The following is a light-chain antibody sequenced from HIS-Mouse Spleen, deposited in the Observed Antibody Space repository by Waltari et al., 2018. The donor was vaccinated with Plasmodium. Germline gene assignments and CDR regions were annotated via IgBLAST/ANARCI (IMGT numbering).Light chain of an antibody. CDR1: QSVSST. CDR2: GAS. V-gene: IGKV3-15*01. CDR3: QQYNNWPRGT. Sequence: EIVMTQSPATLSVSPGERATLSCRASQSVSSTLAWHQQKPGQAPRLLIYGASTRATGIPARCSGSGSGTEFTLTISSMQSEDFAVYYCQQYNNWPRGTFGQGTKVEIK. J-gene: IGKJ1*01.